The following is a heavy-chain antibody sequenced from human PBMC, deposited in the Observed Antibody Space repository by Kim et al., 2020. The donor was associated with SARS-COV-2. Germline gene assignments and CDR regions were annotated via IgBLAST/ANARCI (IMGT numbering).Heavy chain of an antibody. D-gene: IGHD5-18*01. CDR1: GFTFSSYG. V-gene: IGHV3-33*01. CDR3: ARDATLDTAMVRAYYYYGMDV. CDR2: IWYDGSNK. J-gene: IGHJ6*02. Sequence: GGSLRLSCAASGFTFSSYGMHWVRQAPGKGLEWVAVIWYDGSNKYYADSVKGRFTISRDNSKNTLYLQMNSLRAEDTAVYYCARDATLDTAMVRAYYYYGMDVWGQGTTVTVSS.